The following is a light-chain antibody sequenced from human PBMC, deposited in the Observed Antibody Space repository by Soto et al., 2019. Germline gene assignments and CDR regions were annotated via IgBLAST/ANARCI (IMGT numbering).Light chain of an antibody. Sequence: DIQMTHSPSSLSASVGDTVTITCRASQYINNYLNWYQQKPGKAPEFLIYAASSLQSGVPSRFSGSGSGKELTLTITTLHPEDFATYHSPQSFSIQYTFGPGT. CDR3: PQSFSIQYT. CDR2: AAS. CDR1: QYINNY. J-gene: IGKJ2*01. V-gene: IGKV1-39*01.